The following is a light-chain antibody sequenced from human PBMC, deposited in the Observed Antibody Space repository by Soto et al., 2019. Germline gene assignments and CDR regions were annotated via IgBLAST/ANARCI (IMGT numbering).Light chain of an antibody. V-gene: IGKV1-39*01. J-gene: IGKJ2*01. CDR3: QQSYSTPLT. CDR1: QSISSY. CDR2: AAS. Sequence: DIQMTQSPSSLSASVGDRVTITCRASQSISSYLNWYQQKPGKAPKLLIYAASSLQSGVPSRFSGSGSGTDFPLTISSLQPEDFATYSCQQSYSTPLTFGLGTKLEIK.